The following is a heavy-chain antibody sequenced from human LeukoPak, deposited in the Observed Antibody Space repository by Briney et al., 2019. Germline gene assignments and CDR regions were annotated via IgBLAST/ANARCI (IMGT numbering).Heavy chain of an antibody. CDR2: IKEDGSEK. CDR1: GFTFSTYW. V-gene: IGHV3-7*01. Sequence: GGSLRLSCAASGFTFSTYWMSWVRQAPGKGLEWVANIKEDGSEKYYVDSVKGRFTISRDNAKNSLYLQMSSLRAEDTAVYYCARADYYDSSGYYSILEYYFDYWGQGILVTVSS. J-gene: IGHJ4*02. D-gene: IGHD3-22*01. CDR3: ARADYYDSSGYYSILEYYFDY.